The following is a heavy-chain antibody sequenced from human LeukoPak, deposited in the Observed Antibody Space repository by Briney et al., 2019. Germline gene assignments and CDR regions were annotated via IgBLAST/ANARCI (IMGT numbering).Heavy chain of an antibody. Sequence: PGGSLRLSCAASGFTFSSYAMHWVRQAPGKGLEWVAVISYDGSNKYYADSVKGRFTISRDNSKNTLYLQMNSLRAEDTAVYYCARGSGGDWGQGTLVTVSS. J-gene: IGHJ4*02. V-gene: IGHV3-30-3*01. CDR3: ARGSGGD. D-gene: IGHD6-19*01. CDR2: ISYDGSNK. CDR1: GFTFSSYA.